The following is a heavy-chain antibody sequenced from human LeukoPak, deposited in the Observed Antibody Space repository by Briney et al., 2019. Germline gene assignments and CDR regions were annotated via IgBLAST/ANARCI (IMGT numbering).Heavy chain of an antibody. V-gene: IGHV3-48*03. CDR3: ARVLGFSYGSDY. D-gene: IGHD5-18*01. CDR2: ISSSSGSTI. Sequence: PGGSLRLSCAASGFTFSSSEMNWVRQAPGKGLEWISYISSSSGSTIYYADSVKGRFTISRDNAKNSLYLQMNSLRAEDTAVYYCARVLGFSYGSDYWGQGTLVTVSS. CDR1: GFTFSSSE. J-gene: IGHJ4*02.